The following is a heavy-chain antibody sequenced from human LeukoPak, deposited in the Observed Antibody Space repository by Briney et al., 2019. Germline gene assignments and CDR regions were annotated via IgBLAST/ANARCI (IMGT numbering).Heavy chain of an antibody. CDR3: ARGRLGDFDY. D-gene: IGHD3-16*01. V-gene: IGHV4-34*01. Sequence: PSETLSLTCAVYGGSFSGYYWSWIRQPPGKGLEWIGEINHSGSTNYNPSLKSRVTISVDTSKNQFSLKLSSVIAADTAVYYCARGRLGDFDYWGQGTLVTVSS. CDR2: INHSGST. CDR1: GGSFSGYY. J-gene: IGHJ4*02.